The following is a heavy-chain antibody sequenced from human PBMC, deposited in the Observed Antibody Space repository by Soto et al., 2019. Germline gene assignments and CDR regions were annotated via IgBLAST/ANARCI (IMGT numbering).Heavy chain of an antibody. J-gene: IGHJ4*02. CDR2: IIPIFGTA. V-gene: IGHV1-69*13. Sequence: SVKVSCKASGGTFSSYAISWVRQAPGQGLEWMGGIIPIFGTANYAQKFQGRVTITADESTSTAYMELSSLRSEDTAVYYCAREGAQATPSDYWGQGTLVTVSS. D-gene: IGHD5-12*01. CDR3: AREGAQATPSDY. CDR1: GGTFSSYA.